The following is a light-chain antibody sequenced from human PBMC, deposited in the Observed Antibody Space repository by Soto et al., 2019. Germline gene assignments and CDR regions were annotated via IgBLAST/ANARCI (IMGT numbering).Light chain of an antibody. Sequence: EIVMTQSPATLFVSPGERATLSCRASQTVSDDLAWYQQKPGQAPRLLIYGASTRATDIPARFSGGGSGREFTLTISSLQSEDSAIYYCQQYHDWPPITFGPGTKVNI. CDR2: GAS. CDR1: QTVSDD. V-gene: IGKV3-15*01. J-gene: IGKJ3*01. CDR3: QQYHDWPPIT.